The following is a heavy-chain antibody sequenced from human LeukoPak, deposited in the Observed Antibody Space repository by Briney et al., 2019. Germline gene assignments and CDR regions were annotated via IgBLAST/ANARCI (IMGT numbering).Heavy chain of an antibody. CDR3: AKGGIGSSSGLDS. J-gene: IGHJ4*02. CDR1: GFTFSTYA. D-gene: IGHD5-18*01. CDR2: IAISGIS. Sequence: GGSLRLSCVASGFTFSTYAMTWVRQAPGEGLEWVSSIAISGISYYRDSVRGRYTISRDNSKNTLYLQMNSLRPEDTAIYYCAKGGIGSSSGLDSWGQGTLVTVSS. V-gene: IGHV3-23*01.